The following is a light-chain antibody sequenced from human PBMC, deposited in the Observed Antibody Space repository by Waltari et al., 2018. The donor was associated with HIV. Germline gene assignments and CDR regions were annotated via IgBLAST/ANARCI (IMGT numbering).Light chain of an antibody. J-gene: IGLJ1*01. Sequence: QSALTQPASLSGSPGLSITIPCTGTSRDVGRYHSVSWYHQHPRKAPKLMIYEVSNRPSGVSNRCSGSKSGNTASLTISGLQAEDEADYYCSSYTSSSTLAYVFGTGTKVTVL. CDR3: SSYTSSSTLAYV. CDR1: SRDVGRYHS. CDR2: EVS. V-gene: IGLV2-14*01.